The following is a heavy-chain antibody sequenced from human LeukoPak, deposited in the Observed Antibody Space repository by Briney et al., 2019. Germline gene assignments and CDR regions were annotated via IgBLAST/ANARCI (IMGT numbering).Heavy chain of an antibody. V-gene: IGHV3-23*01. CDR1: GFTFNTYE. CDR2: IFGSGGSA. J-gene: IGHJ4*02. Sequence: GGSLRLSCAASGFTFNTYEMYWVRQAPGKGLEWVSGIFGSGGSAHYADSVKGRFTISRDNSKNTVYLQMNSLRAEDTAVYYCAKTTTGYSSGRYPGWPADSWGQGALVTVSS. D-gene: IGHD6-19*01. CDR3: AKTTTGYSSGRYPGWPADS.